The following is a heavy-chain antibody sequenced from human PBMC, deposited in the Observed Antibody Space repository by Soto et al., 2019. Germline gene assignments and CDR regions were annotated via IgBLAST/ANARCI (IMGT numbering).Heavy chain of an antibody. V-gene: IGHV4-34*01. Sequence: PSETLSLTCAVYGGSFSGYYWSWIRQPPGKGLEWIGEINHSGSTNYNPSLKSRVTISVDTSKNQFSLKLSSVTAADTAVYYCARYRIPKWIAAYYGMDVWGQGTTVTVSS. CDR3: ARYRIPKWIAAYYGMDV. D-gene: IGHD5-12*01. J-gene: IGHJ6*02. CDR1: GGSFSGYY. CDR2: INHSGST.